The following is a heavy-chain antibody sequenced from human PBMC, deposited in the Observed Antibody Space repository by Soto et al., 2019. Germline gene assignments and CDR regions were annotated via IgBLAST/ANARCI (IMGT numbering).Heavy chain of an antibody. V-gene: IGHV3-30*04. Sequence: ESGGGVVQPGTSLRLSCTASGFSFRTYAMYWVRQAPGKGLEWVAIISYDGSNAQYADSVKGRFTVARDNSKNTLYLQMHSLTAEDTAVYYCARDGGGFGELLLNSYDAFDLWGQGKLVTVSS. D-gene: IGHD3-10*01. CDR3: ARDGGGFGELLLNSYDAFDL. CDR2: ISYDGSNA. J-gene: IGHJ3*01. CDR1: GFSFRTYA.